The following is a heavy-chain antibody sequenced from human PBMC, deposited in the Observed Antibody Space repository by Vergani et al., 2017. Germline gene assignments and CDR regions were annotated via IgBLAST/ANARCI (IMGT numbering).Heavy chain of an antibody. CDR1: GYTFTSYG. J-gene: IGHJ5*02. CDR3: ARSGMIAAVQPINWFDP. Sequence: QVQLVQSGAEVKKPGASVKVCCKASGYTFTSYGISWVRQAPRKGLEWMGWNSAYNGNTNYAQKLQGRVTMTTYTSTRTAYMELRSLRSDDTAVYYCARSGMIAAVQPINWFDPWGQGTLVTVSS. CDR2: NSAYNGNT. D-gene: IGHD6-13*01. V-gene: IGHV1-18*01.